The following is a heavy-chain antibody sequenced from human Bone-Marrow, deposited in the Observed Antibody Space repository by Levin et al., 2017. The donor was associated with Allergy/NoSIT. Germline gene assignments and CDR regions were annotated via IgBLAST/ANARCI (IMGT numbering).Heavy chain of an antibody. J-gene: IGHJ6*03. D-gene: IGHD3-3*01. CDR3: ARDCRATIFASYHHMDV. CDR1: GFTFSSYW. Sequence: GESLKISCAASGFTFSSYWMTWVRQAPGKGLEWVANIKHDGSEEYYVDSVKGRFNISRDNVNNSMHLQMNSLRAEDTGVYYCARDCRATIFASYHHMDVWGKGATVTVSS. CDR2: IKHDGSEE. V-gene: IGHV3-7*01.